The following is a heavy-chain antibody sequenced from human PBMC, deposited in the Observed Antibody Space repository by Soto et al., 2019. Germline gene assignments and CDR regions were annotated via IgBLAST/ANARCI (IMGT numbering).Heavy chain of an antibody. CDR1: GFTLSSYW. CDR2: INGDGGTT. J-gene: IGHJ4*02. CDR3: AKEVYGSGSLGLDY. D-gene: IGHD3-10*01. Sequence: PGGSLRLSCAASGFTLSSYWMHWVRQAPGKGLVWVSRINGDGGTTTYADSVKGRFTISRDNSKNTLYLQMNSLRVEDTAVYYCAKEVYGSGSLGLDYWGQGTLVTVSS. V-gene: IGHV3-74*01.